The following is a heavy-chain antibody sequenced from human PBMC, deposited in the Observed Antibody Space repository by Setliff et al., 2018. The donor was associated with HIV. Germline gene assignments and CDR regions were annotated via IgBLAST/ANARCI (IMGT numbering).Heavy chain of an antibody. D-gene: IGHD6-25*01. CDR1: GYTFTSYY. V-gene: IGHV1-46*01. CDR3: ARVPSGAAGLVRAGFYF. CDR2: INPSGGST. J-gene: IGHJ4*01. Sequence: ASVKVSCKASGYTFTSYYMHWVRQAPGQGLEWMGIINPSGGSTSYAQKFQDRVTVTTDTSTNTTYMELRGLRSDDTATYYCARVPSGAAGLVRAGFYFWGQGTLVTVSS.